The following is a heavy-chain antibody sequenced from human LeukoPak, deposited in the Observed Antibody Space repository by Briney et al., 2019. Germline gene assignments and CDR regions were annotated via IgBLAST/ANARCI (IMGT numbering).Heavy chain of an antibody. J-gene: IGHJ4*02. V-gene: IGHV3-15*01. CDR3: TADVFKSGYGDPQTFDY. CDR1: GFTFSNAW. Sequence: GGSRRLSCASSGFTFSNAWRNGVRQSPGKGLEWAGRIKTKTDGGTTHYAAPVKDRFSISSDDSADTLYLQMNSLKTEDTAVYYCTADVFKSGYGDPQTFDYWGQGTLVTVAS. D-gene: IGHD4-17*01. CDR2: IKTKTDGGTT.